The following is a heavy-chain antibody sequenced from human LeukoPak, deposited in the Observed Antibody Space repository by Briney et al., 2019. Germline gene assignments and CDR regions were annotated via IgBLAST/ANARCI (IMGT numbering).Heavy chain of an antibody. CDR2: LSPNGDST. V-gene: IGHV3-64*01. D-gene: IGHD3-10*01. Sequence: QPGGSLRLSCAAFGFTFDNYALHWVRQAPGKGLEYLSGLSPNGDSTYYATSVKGRFTISRHNPQHTLFLQMGSLRVEDTAVYYCARTYSYGAGTYSSFGYWGQGTLVSVSP. CDR1: GFTFDNYA. CDR3: ARTYSYGAGTYSSFGY. J-gene: IGHJ4*02.